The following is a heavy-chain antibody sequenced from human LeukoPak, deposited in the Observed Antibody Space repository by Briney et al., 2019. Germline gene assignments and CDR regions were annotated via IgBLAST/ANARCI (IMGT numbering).Heavy chain of an antibody. D-gene: IGHD3-10*01. Sequence: ASVKVSCKASGYTFTGYHMHWVRQAPGQGFEWMGWINPNSGDTNYAEKFQGRVTMTRDTSISTAYMELSRLRSDDTAVYYCARDLDASGKDWFDPWGQGTLVTVSS. CDR1: GYTFTGYH. V-gene: IGHV1-2*02. CDR2: INPNSGDT. CDR3: ARDLDASGKDWFDP. J-gene: IGHJ5*02.